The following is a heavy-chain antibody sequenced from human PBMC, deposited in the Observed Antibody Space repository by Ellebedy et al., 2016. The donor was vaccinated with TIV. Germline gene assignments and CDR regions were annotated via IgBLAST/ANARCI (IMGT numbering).Heavy chain of an antibody. V-gene: IGHV3-53*01. D-gene: IGHD3-9*01. CDR2: ITGDSGDT. J-gene: IGHJ4*02. Sequence: GESLKISCAASGFTVSGDYMGWVRQSPGKGLQWLSLITGDSGDTFYADSVRGRFTISRDDSARTLFLQMNSLRFEDTAIYYCAKADYDVLTDHNRYFGNWGQGTLVTVSS. CDR3: AKADYDVLTDHNRYFGN. CDR1: GFTVSGDY.